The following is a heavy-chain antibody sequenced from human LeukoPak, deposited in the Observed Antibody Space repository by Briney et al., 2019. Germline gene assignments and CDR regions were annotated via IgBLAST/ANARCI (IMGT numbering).Heavy chain of an antibody. Sequence: PSETLSLTCAVYGGSFSGYYWSWIRRPPGKGLEWIGEINHSGSTNYNPSLKSRVTISVDTSKNQFSLKLSSVTAADTAVYYCARGRNTYYYDSSGYYRFDYWGQGTLVTVSS. V-gene: IGHV4-34*01. J-gene: IGHJ4*02. D-gene: IGHD3-22*01. CDR1: GGSFSGYY. CDR3: ARGRNTYYYDSSGYYRFDY. CDR2: INHSGST.